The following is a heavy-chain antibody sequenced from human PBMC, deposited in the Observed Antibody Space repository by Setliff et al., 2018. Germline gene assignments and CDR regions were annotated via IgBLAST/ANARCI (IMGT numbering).Heavy chain of an antibody. D-gene: IGHD4-17*01. CDR1: GGSFSDYY. CDR2: INHSGST. V-gene: IGHV4-34*01. Sequence: ETLSLTCAVYGGSFSDYYWSWIRQSPGKGLEWIGEINHSGSTNYNPSLKTRVTISVDTSKNQFSLTLSSVTAADTAVYYCARETTMTYYFYYVDVWGKGTTVTVSS. CDR3: ARETTMTYYFYYVDV. J-gene: IGHJ6*03.